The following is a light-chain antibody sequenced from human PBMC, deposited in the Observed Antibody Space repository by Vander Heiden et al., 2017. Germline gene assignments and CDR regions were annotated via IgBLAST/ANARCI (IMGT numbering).Light chain of an antibody. V-gene: IGLV1-40*01. CDR3: QSHDDGLGCVL. CDR2: GNS. Sequence: QSVLTRPPSASGDPGQRVTIPCTGSGSNLGAGYDVHWYQQPPGKAPKLLISGNSNRPSGVPDRFSASKSGSSASLAITGLQAEDEADYYCQSHDDGLGCVLFGGGTKLTVL. J-gene: IGLJ2*01. CDR1: GSNLGAGYD.